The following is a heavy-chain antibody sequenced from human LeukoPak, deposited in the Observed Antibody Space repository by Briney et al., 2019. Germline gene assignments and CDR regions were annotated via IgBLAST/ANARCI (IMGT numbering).Heavy chain of an antibody. D-gene: IGHD3-10*01. CDR3: ARLGLSMVRGLSRAEHFQH. CDR1: GGSISSYY. J-gene: IGHJ1*01. Sequence: SETLSLTCTVSGGSISSYYWSWIRQPPGKGLEWIGYIYYSGSTNYNPSLKSRVTISVDTSKNQFSLKLSSVTAADTAVYYCARLGLSMVRGLSRAEHFQHWGQGTLVTVSS. V-gene: IGHV4-59*01. CDR2: IYYSGST.